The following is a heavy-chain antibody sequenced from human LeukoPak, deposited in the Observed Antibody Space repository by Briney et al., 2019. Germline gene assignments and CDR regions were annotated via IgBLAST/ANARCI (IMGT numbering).Heavy chain of an antibody. J-gene: IGHJ5*02. V-gene: IGHV3-30-3*01. CDR3: ARIPEQRSWSP. CDR1: GFTFSTYA. CDR2: ISYDGSNK. D-gene: IGHD6-13*01. Sequence: QSGGSLRLSCVASGFTFSTYAMHWVRQAPGKGLEWVAVISYDGSNKYYADSVKGRFTISRDNSKNTLYLQMNSLRAEDTAVYYCARIPEQRSWSPWGQGTLVTVSS.